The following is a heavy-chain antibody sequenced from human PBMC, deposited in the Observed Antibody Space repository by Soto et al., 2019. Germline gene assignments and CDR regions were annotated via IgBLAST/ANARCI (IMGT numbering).Heavy chain of an antibody. CDR3: ARVRALDYYYGMDV. CDR1: GFTFSSFG. J-gene: IGHJ6*02. CDR2: ISHDGSKK. Sequence: PGGSLRLSCAVSGFTFSSFGMHWVRQAPGKGLEWVAVISHDGSKKYHADSVKGRFTISRDNSKNTLYLQMNSLRTEDTALYYCARVRALDYYYGMDVWCQGPTVTVSS. V-gene: IGHV3-30*03.